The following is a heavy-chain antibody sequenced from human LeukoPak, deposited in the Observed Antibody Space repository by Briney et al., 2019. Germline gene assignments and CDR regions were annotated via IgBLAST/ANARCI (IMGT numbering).Heavy chain of an antibody. D-gene: IGHD3-16*01. CDR2: IIPILGIA. V-gene: IGHV1-69*04. CDR1: GGTFSSYT. Sequence: SSVKVSCKASGGTFSSYTISWVRQAPGQGLEWMGRIIPILGIANYAQKFQGRVTITADKSTSTAYMELSSLRSEDTAVYYCAREGSGGRYYYYMYVWGKGTTVTVSS. CDR3: AREGSGGRYYYYMYV. J-gene: IGHJ6*03.